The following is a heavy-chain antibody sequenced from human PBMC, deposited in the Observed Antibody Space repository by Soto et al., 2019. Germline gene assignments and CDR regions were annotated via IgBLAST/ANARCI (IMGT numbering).Heavy chain of an antibody. V-gene: IGHV1-18*04. CDR1: GYTFTSYY. Sequence: EASVKVSCKASGYTFTSYYMHWVRQAPGQGLEWMGRVNAYDGNTHYEQKLQGRVTLTTDNAKNSLYLEMNSLRSEDTALYYCAKDHDEDFGYDLDYFNYWGRGTLVTVSS. J-gene: IGHJ4*02. CDR3: AKDHDEDFGYDLDYFNY. D-gene: IGHD5-12*01. CDR2: VNAYDGNT.